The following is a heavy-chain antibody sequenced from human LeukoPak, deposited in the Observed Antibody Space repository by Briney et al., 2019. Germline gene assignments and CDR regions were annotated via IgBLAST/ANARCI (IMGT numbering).Heavy chain of an antibody. V-gene: IGHV3-11*05. J-gene: IGHJ4*02. Sequence: GGSLRLSCAASGFNFRDSYMGWIRQAPGKGLEWVSYISSVNNYANYGDSVRGRFTISRDNAKNSLYLQMNSLRAEDTAVYFCATVYDSGGYYFNYWGQGTLLTVSS. CDR1: GFNFRDSY. CDR3: ATVYDSGGYYFNY. D-gene: IGHD3-22*01. CDR2: ISSVNNYA.